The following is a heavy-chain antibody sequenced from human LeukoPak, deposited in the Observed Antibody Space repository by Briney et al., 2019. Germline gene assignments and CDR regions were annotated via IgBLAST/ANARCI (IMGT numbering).Heavy chain of an antibody. CDR2: IYYSGST. J-gene: IGHJ4*02. CDR3: AKDRRSNTFYYDKDS. Sequence: SETLSLTCTVSGGSISSSSYYWGWIRQPPGKGLEWIGSIYYSGSTYYNPSLKSRVTISVDTSKNQFSLKLSSVTAADTAVYYCAKDRRSNTFYYDKDSWGQGTLVTVSS. D-gene: IGHD3-22*01. V-gene: IGHV4-39*07. CDR1: GGSISSSSYY.